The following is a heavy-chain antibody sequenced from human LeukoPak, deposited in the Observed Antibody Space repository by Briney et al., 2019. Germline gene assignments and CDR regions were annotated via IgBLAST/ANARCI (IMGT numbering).Heavy chain of an antibody. V-gene: IGHV3-9*01. CDR1: GFTFDDYA. CDR2: ISWNSGSI. J-gene: IGHJ5*02. Sequence: GGSLRLSCAASGFTFDDYAMHWVRQAPGKGLEWVSGISWNSGSIGYADSVKGRFTISRDNAKNSLYLQMNSLRADDTAVYYCAKGSGSGWYGWFAPWGQGTLVTASS. CDR3: AKGSGSGWYGWFAP. D-gene: IGHD6-19*01.